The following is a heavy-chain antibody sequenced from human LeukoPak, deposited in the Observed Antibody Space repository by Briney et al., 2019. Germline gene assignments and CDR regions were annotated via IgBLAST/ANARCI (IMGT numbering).Heavy chain of an antibody. CDR2: ISGSGGST. CDR1: GFTFSSYA. J-gene: IGHJ4*02. Sequence: PGGSLRLSCAASGFTFSSYAMSWVRQAPGKGLEWVSAISGSGGSTYYADSVKGRFTISRDNSKNTLYLQTNSLRAEDTALYYCAKDMVVRGVIIGGYFDYWGQGTLVTVSS. D-gene: IGHD3-10*01. V-gene: IGHV3-23*01. CDR3: AKDMVVRGVIIGGYFDY.